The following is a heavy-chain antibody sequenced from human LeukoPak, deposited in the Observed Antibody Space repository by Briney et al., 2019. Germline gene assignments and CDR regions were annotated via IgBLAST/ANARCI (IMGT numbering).Heavy chain of an antibody. CDR3: AKNLLGDAAYSWYFDL. CDR1: GFTFSTFG. D-gene: IGHD1-26*01. CDR2: ILLSGDGT. Sequence: GGSLRLSCAASGFTFSTFGMSWVRQALGEGLEWVSSILLSGDGTTYVDSVKGRFTITRDNSKNTLFLQMNSLRAEDTAVYYCAKNLLGDAAYSWYFDLWGRGTLVTVSS. J-gene: IGHJ2*01. V-gene: IGHV3-23*01.